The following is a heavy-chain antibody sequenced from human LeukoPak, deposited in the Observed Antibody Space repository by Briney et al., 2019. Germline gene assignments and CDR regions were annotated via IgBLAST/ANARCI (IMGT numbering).Heavy chain of an antibody. J-gene: IGHJ3*02. Sequence: SETLSLTCTVSGGSISSYYWSWIRQPPGKGLEWIGYIYYSGSTNYNPSLKSRVTISVDTSKNQFSLKLSSVTAADTAVYYCATLSGSGPDDAFDIWGQGTMVTVSS. D-gene: IGHD1-26*01. CDR2: IYYSGST. CDR1: GGSISSYY. CDR3: ATLSGSGPDDAFDI. V-gene: IGHV4-59*01.